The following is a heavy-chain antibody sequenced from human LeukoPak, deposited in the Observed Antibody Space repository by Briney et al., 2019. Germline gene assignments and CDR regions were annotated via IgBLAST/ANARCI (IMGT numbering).Heavy chain of an antibody. D-gene: IGHD3-22*01. CDR3: AKDYYDSSGYSN. J-gene: IGHJ4*02. Sequence: GGSLRLSCAASGSTFSSYAMSWVRQAPGKGLEWVSAISGSGGSTYYADSVKGRYTISRDNSKNTLYLQMNSLRAEDTAVYYCAKDYYDSSGYSNWGQGTLVTVSS. CDR2: ISGSGGST. V-gene: IGHV3-23*01. CDR1: GSTFSSYA.